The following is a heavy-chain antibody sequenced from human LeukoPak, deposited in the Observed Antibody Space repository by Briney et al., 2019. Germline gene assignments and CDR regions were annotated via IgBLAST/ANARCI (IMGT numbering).Heavy chain of an antibody. V-gene: IGHV3-21*01. J-gene: IGHJ3*01. CDR3: ARTLYESSGYRRNVFDV. Sequence: PGGSLRLSCSASGFTFSDYSVNWVRQAPGKGLEWVSSITSGSSFIYYADSVKGRFTISRDNARSSLYLQMNSLRADDTAIYYCARTLYESSGYRRNVFDVWGQGTMVIVSS. D-gene: IGHD3-22*01. CDR2: ITSGSSFI. CDR1: GFTFSDYS.